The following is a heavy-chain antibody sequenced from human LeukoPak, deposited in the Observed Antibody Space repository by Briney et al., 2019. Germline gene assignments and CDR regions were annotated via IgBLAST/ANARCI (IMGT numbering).Heavy chain of an antibody. Sequence: GGSLRLSCAASEFTFSNYAMNWVRQAPGKGLEWVSGISGGGGSTYYADSVKGRFTISRDNSKNTLYLQMDSLRAEDTALYYCAKKKLDTDAFDIWGQGTMVTVSS. CDR3: AKKKLDTDAFDI. D-gene: IGHD3/OR15-3a*01. J-gene: IGHJ3*02. CDR2: ISGGGGST. V-gene: IGHV3-23*01. CDR1: EFTFSNYA.